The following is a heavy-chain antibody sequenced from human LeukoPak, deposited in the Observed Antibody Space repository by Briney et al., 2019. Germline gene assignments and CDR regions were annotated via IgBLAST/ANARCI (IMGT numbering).Heavy chain of an antibody. V-gene: IGHV3-21*01. D-gene: IGHD3-10*01. Sequence: GGSLRLSCAASGFTFSSYSMNWVRQAPGKGLEWVSSISSSSSYIYYADSVKGRFTISRDNAKNSLYLQMNSLRAKDTAVYYCARLRITMVRGVIITKADDYWGQGTLVTVSS. CDR1: GFTFSSYS. CDR3: ARLRITMVRGVIITKADDY. J-gene: IGHJ4*02. CDR2: ISSSSSYI.